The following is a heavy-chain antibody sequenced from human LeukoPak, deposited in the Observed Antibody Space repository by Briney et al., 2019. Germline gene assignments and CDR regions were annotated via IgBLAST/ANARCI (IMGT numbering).Heavy chain of an antibody. V-gene: IGHV4-4*09. J-gene: IGHJ3*01. Sequence: PSETLSLTCTVSGSISGYYWSWIRQPPGKGLEWIGYIYTSGSTNYNPSLESRVTISVDTSKNQFSLDLISVTAADTAVYYWERKKCISTSCLKKIFFDLGGKGKMVTFFS. CDR1: GSISGYY. CDR3: ERKKCISTSCLKKIFFDL. CDR2: IYTSGST. D-gene: IGHD2-2*01.